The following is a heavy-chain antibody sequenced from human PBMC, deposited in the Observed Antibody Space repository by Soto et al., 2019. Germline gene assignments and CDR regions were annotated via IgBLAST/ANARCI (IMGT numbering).Heavy chain of an antibody. D-gene: IGHD6-13*01. J-gene: IGHJ4*02. CDR2: IYWDDDK. CDR1: GFSISNNGVG. V-gene: IGHV2-5*02. Sequence: QITLKESGPTVFKSTETLRLTCTFTGFSISNNGVGVGSVRQSPGKGREGLAFIYWDDDKRDSPSLKARLTIAKDSSNNQVVLTLADMDPADTGTYYFAHSRRSTGSWSTGDFAYWGPGALVTVYS. CDR3: AHSRRSTGSWSTGDFAY.